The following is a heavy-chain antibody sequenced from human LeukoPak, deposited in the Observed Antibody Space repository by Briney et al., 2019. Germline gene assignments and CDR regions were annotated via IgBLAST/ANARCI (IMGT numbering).Heavy chain of an antibody. J-gene: IGHJ4*02. D-gene: IGHD1-1*01. CDR3: ATAGNYYFDY. Sequence: QTGGSLRLSCEASAFTFSNSWIHWVRQAQGKGLVWVSRINPDGSVTNYADSVKARFTISRDNAKNTLFPQMNSLRAEDTAVYYCATAGNYYFDYGGQGTLVTVSS. CDR1: AFTFSNSW. CDR2: INPDGSVT. V-gene: IGHV3-74*01.